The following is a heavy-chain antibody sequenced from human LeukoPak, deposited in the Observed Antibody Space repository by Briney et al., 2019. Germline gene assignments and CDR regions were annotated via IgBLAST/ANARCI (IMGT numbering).Heavy chain of an antibody. D-gene: IGHD1-26*01. CDR2: IWYDGNNK. CDR1: GFTFSSYG. CDR3: TTDQWELLAFDY. V-gene: IGHV3-33*01. Sequence: PGGSLRLSCAASGFTFSSYGMHWVRQAPGKGLEWVAAIWYDGNNKYYTDSVKGRFTISRDDSKNTLYLQMNSLKTEDTAVYYCTTDQWELLAFDYWGQGTLVTVSS. J-gene: IGHJ4*02.